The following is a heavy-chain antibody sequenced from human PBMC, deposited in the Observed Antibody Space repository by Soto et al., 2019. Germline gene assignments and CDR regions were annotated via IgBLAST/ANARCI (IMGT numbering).Heavy chain of an antibody. CDR3: ARERGSRSMDV. CDR1: GFTFSNYW. D-gene: IGHD3-10*01. J-gene: IGHJ6*02. V-gene: IGHV3-7*03. CDR2: IKQDGSEK. Sequence: GGSLRLSCAASGFTFSNYWMSWVCQAPGKGLEWVANIKQDGSEKYYVDSVKGRFTISRDNAKNSLYLQMNSLRAEDTAVYYCARERGSRSMDVWGQGTTVTVSS.